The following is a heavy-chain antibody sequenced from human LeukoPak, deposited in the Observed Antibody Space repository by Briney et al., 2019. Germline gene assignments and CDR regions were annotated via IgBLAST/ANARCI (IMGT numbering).Heavy chain of an antibody. V-gene: IGHV3-7*01. J-gene: IGHJ6*03. CDR3: TKDRQGPHQYHMDV. CDR2: INQDGGTT. Sequence: PGGSLRLSCAASGFTFSSLWMSWVRQAPGRGPEWVANINQDGGTTYYVASVKGRFTISRDNAKNSLSLQMSSLRAEDTAAYYCTKDRQGPHQYHMDVWGKGTTVTVSS. CDR1: GFTFSSLW.